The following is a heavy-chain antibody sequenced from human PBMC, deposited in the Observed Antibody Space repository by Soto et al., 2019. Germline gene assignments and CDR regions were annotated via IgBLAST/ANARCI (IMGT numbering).Heavy chain of an antibody. Sequence: QVQLVESGGGVVQPGRSLRLSCAASGFTFSSYGMHWVRQAPGKGLEWVAVIWYDGSNKYYADSVKGRFTISRDNSKNTLYLQMNSLRAEDTAVYYCARGVLWFGETRNAFDIWGQGTMVTVSS. J-gene: IGHJ3*02. CDR1: GFTFSSYG. V-gene: IGHV3-33*01. CDR2: IWYDGSNK. CDR3: ARGVLWFGETRNAFDI. D-gene: IGHD3-10*01.